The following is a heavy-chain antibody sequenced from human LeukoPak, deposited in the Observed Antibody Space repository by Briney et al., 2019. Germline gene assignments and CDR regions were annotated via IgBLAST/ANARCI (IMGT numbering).Heavy chain of an antibody. D-gene: IGHD3-22*01. CDR2: ISYDGSNK. CDR3: ASGYDSSGPPFDP. CDR1: GFTFSSYA. V-gene: IGHV3-30*01. J-gene: IGHJ5*02. Sequence: GGSLRLSCAASGFTFSSYAMHWVRQAPGKGLEWVAVISYDGSNKYYADSVKGRFTIFRDNSKNTLYLQMNSLRAEDTAVYYCASGYDSSGPPFDPWGQGTLVTVSS.